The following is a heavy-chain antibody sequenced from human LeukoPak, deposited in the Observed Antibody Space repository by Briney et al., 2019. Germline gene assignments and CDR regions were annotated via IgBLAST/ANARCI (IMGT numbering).Heavy chain of an antibody. J-gene: IGHJ3*02. CDR1: AFTFRIYA. V-gene: IGHV3-23*01. CDR2: ISGSGGST. CDR3: ARDRFYAFDI. Sequence: GASLRLSCAASAFTFRIYAMSWVRQDGGKGLEWVSAISGSGGSTYYADSVKGRFTISRDNSKNTLYLQMISLRAEDTALYCCARDRFYAFDIWGQGTMVTVSS.